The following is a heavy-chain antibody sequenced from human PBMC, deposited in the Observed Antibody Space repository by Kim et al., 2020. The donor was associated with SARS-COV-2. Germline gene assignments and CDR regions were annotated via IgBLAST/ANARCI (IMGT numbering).Heavy chain of an antibody. V-gene: IGHV3-7*03. D-gene: IGHD3-3*01. J-gene: IGHJ4*02. CDR3: ARDWRSPARKPIDS. CDR1: GFTFSSFW. CDR2: IKQDGSER. Sequence: GGSLRLSCAASGFTFSSFWMSWVRQAPGKGLEWVANIKQDGSERYCADSVKGRFTISRDNAKNSLYLQLNSLRAEDTALYYCARDWRSPARKPIDSWGQGALVTVSS.